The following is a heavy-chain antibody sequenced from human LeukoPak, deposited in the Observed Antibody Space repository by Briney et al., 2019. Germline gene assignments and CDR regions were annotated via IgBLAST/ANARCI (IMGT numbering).Heavy chain of an antibody. Sequence: GGSLRLSCAASGFTFSSHWMSWLRQAPGKGLEWVANIKQDGSDKYYVDTVKGRFTISRDNAKNSLYLQMDSLRTDDTAVYYCAKHGRDFDFWGQGTLVTVSS. CDR2: IKQDGSDK. J-gene: IGHJ4*02. CDR3: AKHGRDFDF. CDR1: GFTFSSHW. V-gene: IGHV3-7*01.